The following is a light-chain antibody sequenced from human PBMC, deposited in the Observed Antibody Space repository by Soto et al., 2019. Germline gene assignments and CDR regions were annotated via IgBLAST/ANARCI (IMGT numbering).Light chain of an antibody. V-gene: IGKV1-39*01. CDR1: QCISSF. CDR3: HQSYSTRRR. CDR2: AAS. Sequence: DIQMTQSPSSLSASVGDRVTITCRASQCISSFLNWYEQKTGKAPKLLIYAASSLQSGVPSRFSGSGSGTDYTLTISSQQPEKYANYYCHQSYSTRRRFGQATKDDIK. J-gene: IGKJ1*01.